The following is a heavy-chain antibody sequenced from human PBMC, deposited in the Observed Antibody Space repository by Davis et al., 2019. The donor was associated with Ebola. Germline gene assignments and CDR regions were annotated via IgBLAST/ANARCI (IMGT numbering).Heavy chain of an antibody. Sequence: GGSLRLSCAASGFTFSSYAMSWVRQAPGKGLEWVSAISGSGGSTYYADSVKGRFTISRDNAKNSLYLQMNSLRAEDTAVYYCAKATRGLRFLEWLPKNWFDPWGQGTLVTVSS. D-gene: IGHD3-3*01. V-gene: IGHV3-23*01. J-gene: IGHJ5*02. CDR2: ISGSGGST. CDR3: AKATRGLRFLEWLPKNWFDP. CDR1: GFTFSSYA.